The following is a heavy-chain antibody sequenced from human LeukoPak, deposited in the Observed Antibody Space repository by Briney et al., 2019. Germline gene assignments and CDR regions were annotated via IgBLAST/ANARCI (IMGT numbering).Heavy chain of an antibody. CDR2: ISYDGSNK. J-gene: IGHJ4*02. V-gene: IGHV3-30*19. CDR3: ARDGWGSVTGPLDY. D-gene: IGHD7-27*01. CDR1: GFAFSSYG. Sequence: GSLRLSCAASGFAFSSYGMHWVRQAPGKGLEWVAVISYDGSNKYYADSVKGRFTISRDNSKNTLYLQMNSLRAEDTAVYYCARDGWGSVTGPLDYWGQGTLVTVSS.